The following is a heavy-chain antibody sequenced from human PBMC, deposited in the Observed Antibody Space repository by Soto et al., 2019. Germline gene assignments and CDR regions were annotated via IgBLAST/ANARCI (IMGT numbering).Heavy chain of an antibody. V-gene: IGHV3-30-3*01. J-gene: IGHJ2*01. Sequence: QVQLVESGGGVVQPGRSLRLSCAASGFTFSSYAMHWVRQAPGKGLEWVAVISYDGSNKYYADSVKGRFTITRDNSKSTLYLQMNSLRAEDTAVYYCARHLWRDDYNWGYFDLWGRGTLVTVSS. D-gene: IGHD4-4*01. CDR3: ARHLWRDDYNWGYFDL. CDR1: GFTFSSYA. CDR2: ISYDGSNK.